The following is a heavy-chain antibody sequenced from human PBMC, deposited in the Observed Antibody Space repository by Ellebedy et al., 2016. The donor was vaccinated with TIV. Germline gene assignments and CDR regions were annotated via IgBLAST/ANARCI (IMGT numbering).Heavy chain of an antibody. CDR3: ARALWKQKLVIDPYDY. D-gene: IGHD6-13*01. Sequence: ASVKVSXXASGYTFTGYYMHWVRQAPGQGLEWMGWINPNSGGTNYAQKFQGRVTMTRDTSISTAYMELRSLRSDDTAVYYCARALWKQKLVIDPYDYWGQGTLVTVSP. CDR2: INPNSGGT. CDR1: GYTFTGYY. J-gene: IGHJ4*02. V-gene: IGHV1-2*02.